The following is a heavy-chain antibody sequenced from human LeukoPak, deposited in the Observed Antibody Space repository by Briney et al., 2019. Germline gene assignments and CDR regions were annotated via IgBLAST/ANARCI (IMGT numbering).Heavy chain of an antibody. Sequence: ASVKVSCKASGYTFSSYGFSWVRQAPGQGLEWMGWISAYNANTNYAQKLQGRVTMTTDTSTSTAYMELRSLRSDDTAVYYCARDRGELNYDYWGQGTLVTVSS. CDR3: ARDRGELNYDY. D-gene: IGHD1-26*01. V-gene: IGHV1-18*01. CDR2: ISAYNANT. CDR1: GYTFSSYG. J-gene: IGHJ4*02.